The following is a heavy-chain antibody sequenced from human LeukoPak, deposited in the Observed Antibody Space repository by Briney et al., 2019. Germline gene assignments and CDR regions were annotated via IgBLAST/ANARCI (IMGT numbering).Heavy chain of an antibody. CDR3: ARVVTTGPYFEY. CDR1: GGSISSYY. CDR2: IYYSGST. D-gene: IGHD4-17*01. V-gene: IGHV4-59*01. J-gene: IGHJ4*02. Sequence: SETLSLTCTVSGGSISSYYWSWIRQPPGKGLEWIGYIYYSGSTNYNPSLRSRVTISVDTSKNQFSLKLSSVSAADTAVYYCARVVTTGPYFEYWGQGTLVTVSS.